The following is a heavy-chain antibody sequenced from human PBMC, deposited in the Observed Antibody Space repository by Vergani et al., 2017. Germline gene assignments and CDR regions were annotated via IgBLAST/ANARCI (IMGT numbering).Heavy chain of an antibody. D-gene: IGHD6-13*01. J-gene: IGHJ4*02. CDR1: GFSLSRFW. CDR3: ARRYSSS. V-gene: IGHV3-7*03. CDR2: ISPDGSAT. Sequence: QLVESGGGLVQPGGSLRLSCAASGFSLSRFWMSWVRQAPEKGLEWVAHISPDGSATSYVDSVKGRFTISRDNSKNTLYLQMNSLRAEDTAVYYCARRYSSSWGQGTLVTVSS.